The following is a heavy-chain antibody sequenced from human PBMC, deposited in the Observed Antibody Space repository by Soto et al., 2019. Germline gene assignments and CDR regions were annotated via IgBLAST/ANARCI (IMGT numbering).Heavy chain of an antibody. V-gene: IGHV3-23*01. J-gene: IGHJ2*01. Sequence: GWSLRLSCAASVFTFSSYAMSWVRQAPGKGLEWVSTINSAGNTYYADSVKGRFTISRDKSKNTLYLQMSSLKAEDTAVYYCAKDPSSASLLMWSFDLWGRGTLVTVSS. CDR3: AKDPSSASLLMWSFDL. CDR2: INSAGNT. CDR1: VFTFSSYA. D-gene: IGHD6-25*01.